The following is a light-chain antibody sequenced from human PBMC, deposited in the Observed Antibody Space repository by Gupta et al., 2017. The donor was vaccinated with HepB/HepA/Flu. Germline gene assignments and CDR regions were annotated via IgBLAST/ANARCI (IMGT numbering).Light chain of an antibody. CDR2: GND. Sequence: QPVLTQPPSVSGAPGQRVTISCTGRRSNIGAGFDVHWYQQLPGTAPKLLVFGNDNRPSGVPDRFSASESGTSAPLAITGLLAEDEGDYDCQSYASGLSGWVFGGGTKMTVL. V-gene: IGLV1-40*01. CDR1: RSNIGAGFD. J-gene: IGLJ3*02. CDR3: QSYASGLSGWV.